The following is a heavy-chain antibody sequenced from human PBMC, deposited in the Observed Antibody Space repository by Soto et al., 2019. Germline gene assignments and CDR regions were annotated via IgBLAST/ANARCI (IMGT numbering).Heavy chain of an antibody. D-gene: IGHD3-22*01. J-gene: IGHJ1*01. CDR2: IIPIFGTA. V-gene: IGHV1-69*06. CDR1: GGTFSSYA. Sequence: QVQLVQSGAEVKKPGSSVKVSCKASGGTFSSYAISWVRQAPGQGLEWMGGIIPIFGTANYAQKFQGRVTIPADKSTSTAYMELSSMRSEDTDVYYCASAYYDSSCYIAEYFQHWGQGTLVTVSS. CDR3: ASAYYDSSCYIAEYFQH.